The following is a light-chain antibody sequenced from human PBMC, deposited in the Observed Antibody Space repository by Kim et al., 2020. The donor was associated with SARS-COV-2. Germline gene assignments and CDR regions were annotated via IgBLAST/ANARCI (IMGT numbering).Light chain of an antibody. CDR3: QQSHSTPYT. V-gene: IGKV1-39*01. J-gene: IGKJ2*01. CDR1: RRISSY. CDR2: AAS. Sequence: SASVGDTVTITGRESRRISSYLNWFQQKPEKAPKVLIYAASSLQDGVPSRFSGGGSGTDFTLTISSLQPGDTATYYCQQSHSTPYTFGQGTKLEI.